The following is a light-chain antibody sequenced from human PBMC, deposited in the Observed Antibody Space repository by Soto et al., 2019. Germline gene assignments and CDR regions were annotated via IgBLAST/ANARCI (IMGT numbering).Light chain of an antibody. J-gene: IGKJ4*01. V-gene: IGKV1-9*01. CDR1: QDISNL. Sequence: DIQLTQSPSFLSASVGDRVTITCRASQDISNLLAWYQQKPGKAPKLLIYAASTLQSGVPSRFSGSGSGREFTLTISSLQPEDFATYHCQQLNSYPIATFGGGTKVDIK. CDR2: AAS. CDR3: QQLNSYPIAT.